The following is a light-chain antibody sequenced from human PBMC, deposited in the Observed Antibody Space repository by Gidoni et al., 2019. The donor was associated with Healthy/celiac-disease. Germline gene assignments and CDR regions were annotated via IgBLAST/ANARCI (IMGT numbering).Light chain of an antibody. Sequence: SYVLTQPPSVSVAPGQTARITGGGNNIGGKSVHWYQQKPGQAPVLVIYYDSDRPSGIPERFSGSNSGNTATLTISRVEAGDEADYYCQVWDSSSDPYVVFGGGTKLTVL. CDR2: YDS. CDR3: QVWDSSSDPYVV. CDR1: NIGGKS. V-gene: IGLV3-21*04. J-gene: IGLJ2*01.